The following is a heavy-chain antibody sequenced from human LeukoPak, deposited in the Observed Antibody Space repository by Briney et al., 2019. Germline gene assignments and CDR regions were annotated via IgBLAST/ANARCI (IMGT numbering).Heavy chain of an antibody. CDR3: ARLARGGNWFDP. J-gene: IGHJ5*02. V-gene: IGHV4-34*01. CDR2: INHSGGT. Sequence: SETLSLTCAVYGGSFIGYDWTWIRQPPGKGLEWIGEINHSGGTNYNPSLKSRVTISVDTSKNQFSLKLSSVTAADTAVYYCARLARGGNWFDPWGQGTLVTVSS. D-gene: IGHD6-6*01. CDR1: GGSFIGYD.